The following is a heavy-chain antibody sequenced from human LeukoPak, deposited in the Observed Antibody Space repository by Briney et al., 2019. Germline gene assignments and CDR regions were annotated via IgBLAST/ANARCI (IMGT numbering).Heavy chain of an antibody. J-gene: IGHJ3*02. Sequence: ASVKVSCKASGYTFTGYYIHWLRQAPGQGLEWMGWINANSGGTDYAQKLQGRVTMTRDTSIYTAYMELSGLRSDDTGMYYCARDRYYCSTSSCSSSSHDAFNIWGQGTMVTVSS. D-gene: IGHD2-2*01. CDR2: INANSGGT. CDR1: GYTFTGYY. V-gene: IGHV1-2*02. CDR3: ARDRYYCSTSSCSSSSHDAFNI.